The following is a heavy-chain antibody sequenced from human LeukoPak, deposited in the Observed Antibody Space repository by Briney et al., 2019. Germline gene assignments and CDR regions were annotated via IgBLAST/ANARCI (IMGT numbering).Heavy chain of an antibody. V-gene: IGHV4-61*05. Sequence: PSETLSLTCTVSGGSISSSNYYWGWIRQPPGKGLEWIGYVYYSGSTSYNPSLKSRVTISVDTSKNQFSLNLNSVTAADTAVYYCARGLRVGNTGYYFDYWGQGTQVTVSS. CDR3: ARGLRVGNTGYYFDY. D-gene: IGHD1-26*01. J-gene: IGHJ4*02. CDR1: GGSISSSNYY. CDR2: VYYSGST.